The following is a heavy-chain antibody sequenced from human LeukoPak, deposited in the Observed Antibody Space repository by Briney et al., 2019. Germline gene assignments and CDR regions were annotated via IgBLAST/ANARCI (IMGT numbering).Heavy chain of an antibody. Sequence: PGGSLRLSCAASGFTFSDSAMHWVRQAPGKGLEWVAVISYDGSNKYYADSVKGRFTISRDNSKNTLYLQMNSLRAEDTAVYYCARGEYLAPGYYYDSSGYYNFDYWGQGTLVTVSS. J-gene: IGHJ4*02. CDR1: GFTFSDSA. V-gene: IGHV3-30*04. CDR2: ISYDGSNK. D-gene: IGHD3-22*01. CDR3: ARGEYLAPGYYYDSSGYYNFDY.